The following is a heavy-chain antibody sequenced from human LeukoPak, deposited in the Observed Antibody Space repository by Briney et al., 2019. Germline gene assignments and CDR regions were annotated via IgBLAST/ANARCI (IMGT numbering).Heavy chain of an antibody. D-gene: IGHD6-13*01. J-gene: IGHJ4*02. Sequence: ASVKVSCKASGYTFTSYDINWVRQAPGQGLEWMGWMSPDSGNTGYAQKFQGRVTMTRNTSISTAYMELSSLRSEDTAVYYCARGPTESSSSDYWGQGTLVTVSS. CDR2: MSPDSGNT. CDR3: ARGPTESSSSDY. CDR1: GYTFTSYD. V-gene: IGHV1-8*01.